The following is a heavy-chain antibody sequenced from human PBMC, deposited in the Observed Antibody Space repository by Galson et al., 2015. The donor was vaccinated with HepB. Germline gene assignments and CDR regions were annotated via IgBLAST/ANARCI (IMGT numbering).Heavy chain of an antibody. J-gene: IGHJ4*02. Sequence: SLRLSCAASGFTFSSYGMHWVRQAPGKGLEWVAVIWYDGSNKYYADSVKGRFTISRDNSKNTLYLQMNSLRAEDTAVYYCARDRRYYDSSGYYVESGYFDYWGQGTLVTVSS. V-gene: IGHV3-33*08. CDR1: GFTFSSYG. CDR3: ARDRRYYDSSGYYVESGYFDY. CDR2: IWYDGSNK. D-gene: IGHD3-22*01.